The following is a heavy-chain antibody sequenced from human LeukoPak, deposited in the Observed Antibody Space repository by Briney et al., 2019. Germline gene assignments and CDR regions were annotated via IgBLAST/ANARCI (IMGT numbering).Heavy chain of an antibody. D-gene: IGHD3-22*01. Sequence: SVRVSCKASGGTFSSYTISWVRQAPGQGLEWMGRIIPILGIANYAQKFQGRVTITADKSTSTAYMELSSLRSEDTAVYYCAREIEGLYYYDSSGYYYAYWGQGTLVTVSS. CDR1: GGTFSSYT. CDR3: AREIEGLYYYDSSGYYYAY. J-gene: IGHJ4*02. CDR2: IIPILGIA. V-gene: IGHV1-69*04.